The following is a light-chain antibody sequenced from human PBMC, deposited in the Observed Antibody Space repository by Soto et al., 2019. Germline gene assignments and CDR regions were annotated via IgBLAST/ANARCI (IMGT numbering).Light chain of an antibody. CDR3: AAWDDSLNGYV. V-gene: IGLV2-11*01. CDR1: SSDVGRYEY. J-gene: IGLJ1*01. CDR2: DVT. Sequence: QSALTQPRSVTGSPGQSVTISCTGTSSDVGRYEYVSWYQQHPGKAPKLIIYDVTERPAGVPDRFSGSKSGNTASLTISGLQAEDEADYYCAAWDDSLNGYVFGTGTKVTVL.